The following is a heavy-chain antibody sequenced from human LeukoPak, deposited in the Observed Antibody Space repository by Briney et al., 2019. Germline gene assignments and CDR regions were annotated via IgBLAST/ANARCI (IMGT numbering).Heavy chain of an antibody. Sequence: SETLSLTCTVSGYSISSGYYWGWIRQPPGKGLEWIGSIYYSGSTYYNPSLKSRVTISVDTSKNQFSLKLSSVTAADTAVYYCARWGYDILTGYYRGFDYWGQGTLVTVSS. V-gene: IGHV4-38-2*02. CDR1: GYSISSGYY. D-gene: IGHD3-9*01. CDR2: IYYSGST. CDR3: ARWGYDILTGYYRGFDY. J-gene: IGHJ4*02.